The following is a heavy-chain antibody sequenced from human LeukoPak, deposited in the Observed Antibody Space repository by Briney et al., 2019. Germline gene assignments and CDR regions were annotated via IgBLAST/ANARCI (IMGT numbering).Heavy chain of an antibody. CDR2: ISYDGSNK. CDR3: AKDGSGYWNFDY. CDR1: GFTFSSYG. D-gene: IGHD3-3*01. V-gene: IGHV3-30*18. J-gene: IGHJ4*02. Sequence: GGSLRHSCAASGFTFSSYGMHWVRQAPGKGLEWVAVISYDGSNKYYADSVKGRFTISRDNSKNTLYLQMNSLRAEDTAVYYCAKDGSGYWNFDYWGQGTLVTVSS.